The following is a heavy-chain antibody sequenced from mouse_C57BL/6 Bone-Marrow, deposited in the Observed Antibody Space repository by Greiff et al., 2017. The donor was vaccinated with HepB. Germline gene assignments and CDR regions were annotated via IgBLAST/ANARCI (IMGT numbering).Heavy chain of an antibody. D-gene: IGHD1-1*01. CDR3: ARSYGSSHWYFDV. Sequence: VQGVESGPGLVQPSQSLSITCTVSGFSLTSYGVHWVRQSPGKGLEWLGVIWSGGSTDYNAAFISRLSISKDNSKSQVFFKMNSLQADDTAIYYCARSYGSSHWYFDVWGTGTTVTVSS. V-gene: IGHV2-2*01. CDR2: IWSGGST. CDR1: GFSLTSYG. J-gene: IGHJ1*03.